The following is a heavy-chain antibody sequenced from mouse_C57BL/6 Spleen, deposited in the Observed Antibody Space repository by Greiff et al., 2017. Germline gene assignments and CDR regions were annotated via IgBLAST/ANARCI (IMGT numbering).Heavy chain of an antibody. CDR2: IDPNSGGT. CDR3: ARSGLTGSSWCAY. V-gene: IGHV1-72*01. D-gene: IGHD4-1*01. J-gene: IGHJ3*01. CDR1: GHTFTSYW. Sequence: QVQLQQPGAELVKPGASVKLSCKASGHTFTSYWMHWVKQRPGRGLEWIGRIDPNSGGTTNNEKFKSKATLTVDKPSSTAYMQLSSLTSEDFAVYYGARSGLTGSSWCAYWGQGTLVTVSA.